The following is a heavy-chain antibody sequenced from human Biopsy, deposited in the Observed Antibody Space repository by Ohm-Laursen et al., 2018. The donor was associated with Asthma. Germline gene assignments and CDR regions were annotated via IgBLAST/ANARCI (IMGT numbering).Heavy chain of an antibody. J-gene: IGHJ6*02. V-gene: IGHV1-18*01. CDR3: ARSVDYSHYYGIDV. CDR2: ISVYNGNT. CDR1: GYTFKSAG. Sequence: GSSVKVSCKTSGYTFKSAGINWVRQAPGQGLEWMGWISVYNGNTKVAQKLQDRVTMITDTSTSTAYMELRSLRSDDTAVYFCARSVDYSHYYGIDVWGQGNTVTVS. D-gene: IGHD3-10*01.